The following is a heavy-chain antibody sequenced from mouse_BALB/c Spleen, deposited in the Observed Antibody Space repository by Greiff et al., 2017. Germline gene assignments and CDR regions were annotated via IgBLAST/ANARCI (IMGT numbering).Heavy chain of an antibody. Sequence: QVQLQQSGPELVRPGASVTLSCKASGYTFTDYVMHWVKQTPVHGLEWIGTIDPATGGTDYNQKFKGKATLTADKSSSTAFMELSSLTSEDSAVYCCMGGYGNYAIDYWGQGTPVTVSA. V-gene: IGHV1-15*01. CDR1: GYTFTDYV. J-gene: IGHJ4*01. D-gene: IGHD2-1*01. CDR2: IDPATGGT. CDR3: MGGYGNYAIDY.